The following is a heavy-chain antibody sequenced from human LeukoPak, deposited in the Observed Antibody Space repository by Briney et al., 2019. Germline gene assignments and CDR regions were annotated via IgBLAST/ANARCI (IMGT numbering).Heavy chain of an antibody. CDR1: GGTFSSYA. CDR2: IIPIFGTA. V-gene: IGHV1-69*01. J-gene: IGHJ5*02. D-gene: IGHD2-2*02. Sequence: SVKVSCKASGGTFSSYAISWVRRAPGQGLEWMGGIIPIFGTANYAQKFQGRVTITADESTSTAYMELSSLRSEDTAVYYCARGCSSTSCYTRTFDPWGQGTLVTVSS. CDR3: ARGCSSTSCYTRTFDP.